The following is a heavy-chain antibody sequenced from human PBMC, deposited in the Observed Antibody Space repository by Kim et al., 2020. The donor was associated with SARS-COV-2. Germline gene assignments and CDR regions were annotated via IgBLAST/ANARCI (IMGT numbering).Heavy chain of an antibody. J-gene: IGHJ6*02. CDR3: ARDLTMVRGVDYYGMDI. CDR1: GFTFSSYS. D-gene: IGHD3-10*01. Sequence: GGSLRLSCAASGFTFSSYSMNWVRQAPGKGLEWVSSISSSSSYIYYADSVKGRFTISRDNAKNSLYLQMNSLRAEDTAVYYCARDLTMVRGVDYYGMDIWGQGTTVTVSS. V-gene: IGHV3-21*01. CDR2: ISSSSSYI.